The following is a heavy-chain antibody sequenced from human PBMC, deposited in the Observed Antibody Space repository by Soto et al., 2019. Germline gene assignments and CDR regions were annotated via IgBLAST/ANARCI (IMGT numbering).Heavy chain of an antibody. J-gene: IGHJ4*02. D-gene: IGHD5-18*01. CDR1: GFTFSSYA. Sequence: GGSLRLSCATSGFTFSSYAMSWVRQPPGKGLEWVSVISGSGGSTYYADSVKGRFTISRDNAKNTLYLQMNSLRAEDTAVYYCARDVQLQSFDYWGQGALVTVSS. CDR2: ISGSGGST. CDR3: ARDVQLQSFDY. V-gene: IGHV3-23*01.